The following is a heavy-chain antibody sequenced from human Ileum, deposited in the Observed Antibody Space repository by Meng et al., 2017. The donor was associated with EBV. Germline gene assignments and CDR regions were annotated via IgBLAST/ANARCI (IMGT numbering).Heavy chain of an antibody. CDR1: GGSISRSDW. V-gene: IGHV4-4*02. Sequence: ESGTGFRTPSETLYLTWAVSGGSISRSDWWSWVRQPPGKGLGWIGETSHSGSTNYSPSLKSRVTISLDKSKNQLSLKLNSVTAADTAVYYCASSDYYRSDYWGQGTLVTVSS. D-gene: IGHD3-22*01. CDR2: TSHSGST. CDR3: ASSDYYRSDY. J-gene: IGHJ4*02.